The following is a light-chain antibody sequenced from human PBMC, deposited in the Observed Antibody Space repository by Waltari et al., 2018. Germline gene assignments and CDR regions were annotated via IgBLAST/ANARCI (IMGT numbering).Light chain of an antibody. CDR2: EVT. V-gene: IGLV2-23*02. Sequence: QSALTQPASVSGSPGQSITISCTGTSSDVGSYNLVSWYQQHPGKVPQPMIYEVTQRPSGVSNRFSGSKSGNTASLTISGLQAEDEGDYYCCSYAGSSTFVVFGGGTKLTVL. CDR3: CSYAGSSTFVV. CDR1: SSDVGSYNL. J-gene: IGLJ2*01.